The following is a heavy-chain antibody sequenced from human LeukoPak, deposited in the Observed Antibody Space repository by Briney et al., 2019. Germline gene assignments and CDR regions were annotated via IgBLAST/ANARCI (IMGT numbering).Heavy chain of an antibody. CDR3: ARDGSSGWYWVDY. CDR2: ICGRGGNT. Sequence: GGSLRLSCAASGFTFSSYAMSWVPQAPGKGLEWGSAICGRGGNTYYADSVRGRFTISRDTSKNTLYLEMNSLRSEDTAVYYCARDGSSGWYWVDYWGQGTLVTVS. J-gene: IGHJ4*02. CDR1: GFTFSSYA. D-gene: IGHD6-19*01. V-gene: IGHV3-23*01.